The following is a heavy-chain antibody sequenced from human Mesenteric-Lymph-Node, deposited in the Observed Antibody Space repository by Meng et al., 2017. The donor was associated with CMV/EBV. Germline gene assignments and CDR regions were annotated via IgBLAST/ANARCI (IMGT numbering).Heavy chain of an antibody. J-gene: IGHJ4*02. Sequence: SETLSLTCTVSGGSISSSSYYWGWIRQPPGKGLEWIGSIYHGGSTYHNPSLKSRVTMSEDTSKNQFSLKLSSVTAADTAVYYCARASYSSSWFHWGQGTLVTVSS. CDR1: GGSISSSSYY. CDR3: ARASYSSSWFH. D-gene: IGHD6-13*01. CDR2: IYHGGST. V-gene: IGHV4-39*07.